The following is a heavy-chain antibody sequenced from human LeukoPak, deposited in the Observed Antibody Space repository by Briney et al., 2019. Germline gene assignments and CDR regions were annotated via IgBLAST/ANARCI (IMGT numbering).Heavy chain of an antibody. J-gene: IGHJ4*02. D-gene: IGHD5-24*01. V-gene: IGHV5-51*01. Sequence: GESLKISCKGSGYSFSNYWIGWVRQMPGKGLEWMGIIWPNDSDKRYSPSFQGQVTISADKSISTAYLQWSSLKASDTAMYYCARQGKDGYRVVDYWGQGTLVTVSS. CDR3: ARQGKDGYRVVDY. CDR1: GYSFSNYW. CDR2: IWPNDSDK.